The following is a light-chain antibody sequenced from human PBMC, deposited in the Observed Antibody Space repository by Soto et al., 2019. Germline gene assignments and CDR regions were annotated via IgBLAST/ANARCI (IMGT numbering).Light chain of an antibody. CDR1: SSDVGGYNY. CDR3: SSYTSSSTLVV. J-gene: IGLJ2*01. CDR2: DVS. V-gene: IGLV2-14*01. Sequence: QSVLTQTASVSGSPGQSITISCTGTSSDVGGYNYVSWYQQHPGKAPKLMIYDVSNRPSGVSNRFSGSKSGNTASLTISGLQTEEEADYYCSSYTSSSTLVVFGGGTKLTVL.